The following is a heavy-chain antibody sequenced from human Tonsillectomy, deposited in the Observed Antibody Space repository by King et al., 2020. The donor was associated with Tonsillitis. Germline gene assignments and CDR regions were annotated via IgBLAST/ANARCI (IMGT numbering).Heavy chain of an antibody. CDR2: ITYNSAFI. Sequence: VQLVESGGGLVQPGGSLRLSCAASGFAFSGCAMNWVRQTPGKGLEWVSHITYNSAFIFYADSVKGRFTISRDDAKNSLYLQMNSLRDDDTAIYYCATWAWALGLDHWGQGSLVTVSS. J-gene: IGHJ4*02. CDR3: ATWAWALGLDH. V-gene: IGHV3-48*02. D-gene: IGHD1-26*01. CDR1: GFAFSGCA.